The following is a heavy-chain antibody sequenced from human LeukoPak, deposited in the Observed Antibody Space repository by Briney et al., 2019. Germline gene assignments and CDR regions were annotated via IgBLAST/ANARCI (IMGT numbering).Heavy chain of an antibody. CDR1: GGSISSSSYY. J-gene: IGHJ4*02. V-gene: IGHV4-39*07. CDR3: ARAQGIYYFDY. CDR2: INHSGST. Sequence: SETLSLTCTVSGGSISSSSYYWGWIRQPPGKGLEWIGEINHSGSTNYNPSLKSRVTISVDTSKNQFSLKLSSVTAADTAVYYCARAQGIYYFDYWGQGTLVTVSS. D-gene: IGHD6-13*01.